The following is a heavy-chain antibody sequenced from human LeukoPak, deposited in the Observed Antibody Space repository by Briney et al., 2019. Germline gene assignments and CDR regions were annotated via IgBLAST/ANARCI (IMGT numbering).Heavy chain of an antibody. CDR2: IYYTGST. CDR3: ARLQGYRSAIHDY. V-gene: IGHV4-59*08. D-gene: IGHD3-16*02. CDR1: GGAISSDY. J-gene: IGHJ4*02. Sequence: KPSETLSLTCTVSGGAISSDYWSWIRQPPGKGLEWIGYIYYTGSTNYNSSLKSRVTISIDTPKNQFSLKLSSVTAADTAVYHCARLQGYRSAIHDYWGQGTLVTVSS.